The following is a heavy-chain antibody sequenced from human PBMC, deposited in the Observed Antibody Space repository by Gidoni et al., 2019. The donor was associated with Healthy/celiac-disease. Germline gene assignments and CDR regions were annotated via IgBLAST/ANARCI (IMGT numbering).Heavy chain of an antibody. CDR3: AREVDSSSSSNYMDV. D-gene: IGHD6-6*01. V-gene: IGHV4-34*01. CDR2: INHSGST. CDR1: GGSFSGYY. Sequence: QVQLQQWGAGLLKPSETLSLTCAVSGGSFSGYYWSWIRQPPGKGLEWIGEINHSGSTNYNPSLKSRVTISVDTSKNQFSLKLSSVTAADTAVYYCAREVDSSSSSNYMDVWGKGTTVTVSS. J-gene: IGHJ6*03.